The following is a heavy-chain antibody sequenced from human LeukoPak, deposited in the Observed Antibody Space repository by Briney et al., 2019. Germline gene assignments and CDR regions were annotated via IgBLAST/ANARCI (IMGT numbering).Heavy chain of an antibody. Sequence: TGPTRVKPTQTLTLFCTFAGFSLSTSGVGVFWIRQPPGQALEWLTLLYWDGDKRYSPSLKSRLTITKDTSKNQVVLTMTNMDPVDTATYYGAHQGITMVRGPDAFDIWGQGTMVTVSS. CDR2: LYWDGDK. V-gene: IGHV2-5*02. J-gene: IGHJ3*02. CDR1: GFSLSTSGVG. D-gene: IGHD3-10*01. CDR3: AHQGITMVRGPDAFDI.